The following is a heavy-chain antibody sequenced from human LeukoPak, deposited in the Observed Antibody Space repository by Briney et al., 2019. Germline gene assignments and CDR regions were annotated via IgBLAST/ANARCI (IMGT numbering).Heavy chain of an antibody. D-gene: IGHD2-2*01. CDR1: GGSISSGSYY. Sequence: SETLSLTCTVSGGSISSGSYYWSWIRQPAGKGLEWIGRIYTSGSTNYNPSLKSRVTISVDTSKNQFSLKLTSVTAADTAVYYCARRYAVGSTRSGWFDPWGQGTLVTVSS. V-gene: IGHV4-61*02. J-gene: IGHJ5*02. CDR3: ARRYAVGSTRSGWFDP. CDR2: IYTSGST.